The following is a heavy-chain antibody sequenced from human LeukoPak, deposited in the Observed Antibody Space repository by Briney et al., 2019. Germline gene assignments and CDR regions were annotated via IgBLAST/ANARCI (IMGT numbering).Heavy chain of an antibody. CDR2: IYYSGST. J-gene: IGHJ6*03. CDR1: GGSISSSSYY. D-gene: IGHD2-8*01. Sequence: PSETLSLTCTVSGGSISSSSYYWGWIRQPPGKGLEWIGSIYYSGSTYYNPSLKSRVTISVDTSKNQFSLKLSSVTAADTAVYYCARAGMVYAFHYYYYMDVWGKGTTVTVSS. CDR3: ARAGMVYAFHYYYYMDV. V-gene: IGHV4-39*07.